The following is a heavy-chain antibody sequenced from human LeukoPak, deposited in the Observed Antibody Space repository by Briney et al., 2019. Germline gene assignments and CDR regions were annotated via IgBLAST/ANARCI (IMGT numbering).Heavy chain of an antibody. CDR1: GSTFSDYY. D-gene: IGHD6-19*01. V-gene: IGHV3-11*01. J-gene: IGHJ4*02. CDR2: ISSSGSTI. CDR3: ASRQWLVSSFDY. Sequence: GGSLRLSCAASGSTFSDYYMSWIRQAPGKGLEWVSYISSSGSTINYADSVKGRFTISRDNAKNSLYLQMNSLRAEDTAVYYCASRQWLVSSFDYWGQGTLVTVSS.